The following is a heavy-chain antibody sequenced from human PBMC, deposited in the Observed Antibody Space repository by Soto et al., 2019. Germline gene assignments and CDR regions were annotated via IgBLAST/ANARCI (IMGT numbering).Heavy chain of an antibody. Sequence: GGSLRLSCAASGFTFSSYAMSWVRQAPGKGLEWVSAISGSGGSTYYADSVKGRFTISRDNSKNTLYLQMNSLRAEDTDVYYCAKDPGCSSTSCYDWFYPWGQGTLVTVSS. V-gene: IGHV3-23*01. CDR2: ISGSGGST. CDR1: GFTFSSYA. CDR3: AKDPGCSSTSCYDWFYP. J-gene: IGHJ5*02. D-gene: IGHD2-2*01.